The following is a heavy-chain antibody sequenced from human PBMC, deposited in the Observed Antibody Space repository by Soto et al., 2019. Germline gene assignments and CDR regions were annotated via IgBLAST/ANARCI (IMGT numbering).Heavy chain of an antibody. D-gene: IGHD1-26*01. CDR3: GVGRERARYYYYYGMDV. J-gene: IGHJ6*02. V-gene: IGHV3-15*07. CDR1: GFTFSNAW. CDR2: IKSKTDGGTT. Sequence: PGGSLRLSCAASGFTFSNAWMNWVRQAPGKGLEWVGRIKSKTDGGTTDYAAPVKGRFTISRDDSKNTLYLQMNSLRAEDTAVYYCGVGRERARYYYYYGMDVWGQGTTVTVSS.